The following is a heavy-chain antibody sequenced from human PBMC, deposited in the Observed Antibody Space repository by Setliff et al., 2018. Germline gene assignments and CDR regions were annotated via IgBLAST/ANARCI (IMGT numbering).Heavy chain of an antibody. V-gene: IGHV4-4*07. CDR1: GGSINEYY. D-gene: IGHD6-19*01. CDR3: AREQWLDPPGYYYMDV. J-gene: IGHJ6*03. CDR2: TYIGGSA. Sequence: LSLTCSVSGGSINEYYWSWFRQPAGKGLEWIGHTYIGGSANYNPSLKSRVTMSIDTSKNQFSLKLNSVTAADMAVYYCAREQWLDPPGYYYMDVWAKGTTVTVSS.